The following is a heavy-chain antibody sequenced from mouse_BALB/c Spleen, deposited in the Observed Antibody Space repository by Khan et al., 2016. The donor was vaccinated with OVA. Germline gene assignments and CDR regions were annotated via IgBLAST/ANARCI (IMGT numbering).Heavy chain of an antibody. Sequence: QIQLVQSGPELKKPGETVKISCKASGYTFTKNGMNWVKQAPGKGLKWMGWINTYTGEPTYVDDFKGRIAFYLETYGSTVYLQINSLKNEDTSTCFCARFGYSGTMDYWGQGTSVTVSS. D-gene: IGHD2-14*01. CDR2: INTYTGEP. CDR1: GYTFTKNG. CDR3: ARFGYSGTMDY. J-gene: IGHJ4*01. V-gene: IGHV9-3-1*01.